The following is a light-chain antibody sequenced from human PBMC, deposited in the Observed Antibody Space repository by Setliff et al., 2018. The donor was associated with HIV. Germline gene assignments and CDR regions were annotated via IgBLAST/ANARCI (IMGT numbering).Light chain of an antibody. Sequence: QSALTQPASVSGSPGQVITVSCTGTRSDVGAYNSVSCFQQHPGRAPKLIIFDVSSRPSGVSNRFSGSKFGNTASLTISGLQTEDEADYYCDSYTSTGIYVFGTGTQLTVL. J-gene: IGLJ1*01. V-gene: IGLV2-14*03. CDR3: DSYTSTGIYV. CDR1: RSDVGAYNS. CDR2: DVS.